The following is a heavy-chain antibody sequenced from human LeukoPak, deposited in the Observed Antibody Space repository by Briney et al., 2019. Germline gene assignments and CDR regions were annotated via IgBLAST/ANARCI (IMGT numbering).Heavy chain of an antibody. Sequence: GGSLRLSCAASGFTSSIDAMSTVRQAPAKGLEWVSAVSGSGGSTDYAESVKGRFTISRENSKNTLYLQMNSLRAEDTAVYYCAKDRGYSSGWPNDAFDIWGQGTMVTVSS. CDR1: GFTSSIDA. D-gene: IGHD6-19*01. CDR3: AKDRGYSSGWPNDAFDI. CDR2: VSGSGGST. V-gene: IGHV3-23*01. J-gene: IGHJ3*02.